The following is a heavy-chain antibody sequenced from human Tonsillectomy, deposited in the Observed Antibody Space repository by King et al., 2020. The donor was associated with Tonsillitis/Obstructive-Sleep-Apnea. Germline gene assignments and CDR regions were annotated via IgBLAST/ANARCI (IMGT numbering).Heavy chain of an antibody. V-gene: IGHV5-10-1*01. D-gene: IGHD1-14*01. CDR2: IDPSDSYT. CDR3: ARPETPYWYFDL. J-gene: IGHJ2*01. Sequence: QLVQSGAEVKKPGESLRISCKGSGYSFTSYWISWVRQMPGKGLEWMGRIDPSDSYTNYSPSFQGHVTISADKSISTAYLKWSSLKASDTAMYYCARPETPYWYFDLWGRGTLVTVSS. CDR1: GYSFTSYW.